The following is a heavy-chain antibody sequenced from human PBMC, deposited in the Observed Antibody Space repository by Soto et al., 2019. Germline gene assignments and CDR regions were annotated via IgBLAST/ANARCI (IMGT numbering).Heavy chain of an antibody. D-gene: IGHD4-17*01. V-gene: IGHV3-33*01. CDR1: GFTFSSYG. Sequence: PGGSLRLSCAASGFTFSSYGMHWVRQAPGKGLEWVAVIWYDGSNKYYADSVKGRFTISRDNSKNTLYLQMNSLRAEDTAVYYCARTRHYPYGAYGMDVWGQGTTVTVSS. CDR3: ARTRHYPYGAYGMDV. J-gene: IGHJ6*02. CDR2: IWYDGSNK.